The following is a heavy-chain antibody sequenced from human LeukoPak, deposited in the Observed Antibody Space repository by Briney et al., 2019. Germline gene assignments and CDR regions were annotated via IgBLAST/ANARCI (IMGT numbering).Heavy chain of an antibody. V-gene: IGHV3-30*18. CDR3: AKDFYDGSGSYVNWFDP. Sequence: PGRSLRLSCAASGFTFSSYGMHWVRQAPGKGLEWVAVISYDGSNKYYADSVKGRFTISRDNSKNTLYLQMNSLRAEDTAVYHCAKDFYDGSGSYVNWFDPWGQGTLVTVSS. D-gene: IGHD3-10*01. CDR1: GFTFSSYG. J-gene: IGHJ5*02. CDR2: ISYDGSNK.